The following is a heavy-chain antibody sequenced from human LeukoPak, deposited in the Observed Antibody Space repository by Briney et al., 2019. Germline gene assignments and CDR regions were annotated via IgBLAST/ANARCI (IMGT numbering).Heavy chain of an antibody. Sequence: ASVKVSCKASGYTFTDYYLHWVRQAPGQGLEWMGCINPNSGGTNYAQKFQGRVTLTRDTSMSTAYMEISRLTSDDTAVYYCARDNLEASWGSPGDYWGQGTLVTVSS. V-gene: IGHV1-2*02. CDR2: INPNSGGT. CDR1: GYTFTDYY. D-gene: IGHD2-2*01. J-gene: IGHJ4*02. CDR3: ARDNLEASWGSPGDY.